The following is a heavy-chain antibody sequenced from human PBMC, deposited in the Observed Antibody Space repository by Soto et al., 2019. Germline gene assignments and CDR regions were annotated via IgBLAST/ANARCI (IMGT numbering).Heavy chain of an antibody. CDR1: GASISSYY. D-gene: IGHD5-12*01. J-gene: IGHJ4*02. V-gene: IGHV4-59*01. CDR2: VYHTGAT. Sequence: SETLSLTCTVSGASISSYYWSWIRQSPERGLEWIAYVYHTGATNYNPSLKSRVTISLDTSKGQFSLNLTSLTTADTAVYFCARGGNRYSNVASGVGGFDFWGQGSLVTDSS. CDR3: ARGGNRYSNVASGVGGFDF.